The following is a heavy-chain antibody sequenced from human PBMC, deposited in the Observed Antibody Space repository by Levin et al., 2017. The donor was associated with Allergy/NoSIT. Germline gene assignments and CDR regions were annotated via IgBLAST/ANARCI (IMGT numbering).Heavy chain of an antibody. CDR3: ARGVDLLTAYYKAAASHMDV. V-gene: IGHV3-48*01. CDR1: GFTFNTYS. D-gene: IGHD3-9*01. Sequence: GGSLRLSCVGSGFTFNTYSMVWVRQAPGKGLEWVSYISTSSSTIYYADSVKGRFTISRDDAENSLYLQMNSLRAEDTALYYCARGVDLLTAYYKAAASHMDVWGKGTTVTVSS. J-gene: IGHJ6*03. CDR2: ISTSSSTI.